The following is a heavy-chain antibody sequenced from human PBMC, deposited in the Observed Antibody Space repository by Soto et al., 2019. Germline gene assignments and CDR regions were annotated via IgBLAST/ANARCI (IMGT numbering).Heavy chain of an antibody. CDR1: GGTFSSYA. J-gene: IGHJ4*02. D-gene: IGHD3-9*01. CDR3: ARAGEPYYDILTGYWGIFDY. Sequence: GASVKVSCKASGGTFSSYAISWVRQAPGQGLEWMGGVIPIFGTANYAQKFQGRVTITADESTSTAYMELSSLRSEDTAVYYCARAGEPYYDILTGYWGIFDYWGQGTLVTVSS. V-gene: IGHV1-69*13. CDR2: VIPIFGTA.